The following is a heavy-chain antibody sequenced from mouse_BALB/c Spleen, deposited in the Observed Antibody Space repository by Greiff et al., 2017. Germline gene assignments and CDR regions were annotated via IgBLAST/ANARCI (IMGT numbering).Heavy chain of an antibody. CDR1: GFAFSSYD. Sequence: EVQRVESGGGLVKPGGSLKLSCAASGFAFSSYDMSWVRQTPEKRLEWVAYISSGGGSTYYPDTVKGRFTISRDNAKNTLYLQMSSLKSEDTAMYYCARLIYPFDVWGAGTTVTVSS. CDR3: ARLIYPFDV. J-gene: IGHJ1*01. V-gene: IGHV5-12-1*01. CDR2: ISSGGGST. D-gene: IGHD2-1*01.